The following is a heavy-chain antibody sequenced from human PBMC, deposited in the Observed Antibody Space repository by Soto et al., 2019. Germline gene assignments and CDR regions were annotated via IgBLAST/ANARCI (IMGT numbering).Heavy chain of an antibody. CDR3: ARVPFGVGEWFDP. J-gene: IGHJ5*02. CDR1: GGSISSDGYY. D-gene: IGHD3-10*01. V-gene: IGHV4-31*03. Sequence: QVQLQESGPGLVKPSQTLSLTCTVSGGSISSDGYYWSWIRQFPGKGLEWIGYIYNTGATYYNPSLKSRVTISFGTSKNQFSLKPTSVTAADTAVYYCARVPFGVGEWFDPWGQGTLVTVSS. CDR2: IYNTGAT.